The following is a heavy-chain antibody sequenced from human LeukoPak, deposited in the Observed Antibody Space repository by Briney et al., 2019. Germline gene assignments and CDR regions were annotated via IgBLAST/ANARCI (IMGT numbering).Heavy chain of an antibody. CDR1: GGTFSSYA. V-gene: IGHV1-69*06. D-gene: IGHD3-10*01. CDR3: ASRGLWFGELRSAYYYMDV. CDR2: IIPIFGTA. Sequence: GASVKVSCKASGGTFSSYAISWVRQAPGQGLEWMGGIIPIFGTANYAQKFQGRVTITADKSTSTAYMELSSLRSEDTAVYYCASRGLWFGELRSAYYYMDVWGKGTTVTVPS. J-gene: IGHJ6*03.